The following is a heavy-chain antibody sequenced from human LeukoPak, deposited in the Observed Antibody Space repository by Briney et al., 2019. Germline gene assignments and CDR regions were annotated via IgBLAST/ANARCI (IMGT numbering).Heavy chain of an antibody. D-gene: IGHD3/OR15-3a*01. J-gene: IGHJ4*02. CDR3: ARGTLSRGTGYHYFDY. CDR1: GGSISSSNW. CDR2: IYHSGST. V-gene: IGHV4-4*02. Sequence: SGTLSLTCAVSGGSISSSNWWSWVRQPPGKGLEWIGEIYHSGSTNYNPSLKSRVTISVDTSKNQFSLKLSSVTAADTAVYYCARGTLSRGTGYHYFDYWGQGTLVTVSS.